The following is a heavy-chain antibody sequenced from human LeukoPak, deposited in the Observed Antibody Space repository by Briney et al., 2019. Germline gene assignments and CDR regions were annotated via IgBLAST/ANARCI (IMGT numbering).Heavy chain of an antibody. D-gene: IGHD3-10*01. CDR3: AKGSITMVRGPGWYYYGMDV. J-gene: IGHJ6*02. CDR2: ISTGGSST. V-gene: IGHV3-74*01. Sequence: GGSLRLSCAASGFTFSSSWMHWVRQAPAKGLVWVSRISTGGSSTSYADSVKGRFTISRDNSKNTLYLQMNSLRAEDTAVYYCAKGSITMVRGPGWYYYGMDVWGQGTTVTVSS. CDR1: GFTFSSSW.